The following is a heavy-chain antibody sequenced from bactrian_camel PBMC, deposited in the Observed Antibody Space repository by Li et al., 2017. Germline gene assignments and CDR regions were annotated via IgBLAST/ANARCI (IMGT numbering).Heavy chain of an antibody. Sequence: DVQLVESGGGLAQPGGSLSLSCAASGVFYTSYCLGWFRQRPGAEREGVAAIYTGPGNTYYADSVKGRFTISRDNSKMTVDLQMNNLKLEDTGVYYCAARRVSRFPDSTLSPASYNYWGQGTQVTVS. D-gene: IGHD5*01. CDR3: AARRVSRFPDSTLSPASYNY. CDR2: IYTGPGNT. J-gene: IGHJ4*01. V-gene: IGHV3S40*01. CDR1: GVFYTSYC.